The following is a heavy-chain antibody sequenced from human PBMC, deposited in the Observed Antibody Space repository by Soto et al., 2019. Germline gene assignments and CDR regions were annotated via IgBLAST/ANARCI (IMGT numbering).Heavy chain of an antibody. CDR2: ISYDGSNK. D-gene: IGHD3-22*01. CDR3: ARDLRRSSEYDYYYYYGMDV. J-gene: IGHJ6*02. CDR1: GFTFSSYA. Sequence: GGSLRLSCAASGFTFSSYAMHWVRQAPGKGLEWVAVISYDGSNKYYADSVKGRFTISRDNSKNTLYLQMNSLRAEDTAVYYCARDLRRSSEYDYYYYYGMDVWGQGTTVTVSS. V-gene: IGHV3-30-3*01.